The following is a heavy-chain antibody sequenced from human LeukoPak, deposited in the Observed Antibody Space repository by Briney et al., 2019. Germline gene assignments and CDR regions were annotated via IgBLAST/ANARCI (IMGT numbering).Heavy chain of an antibody. CDR1: GFTLSSHG. D-gene: IGHD6-13*01. J-gene: IGHJ4*02. V-gene: IGHV3-33*01. Sequence: GGSLRLSCAASGFTLSSHGMHWVRQAPGKGLEWVAVIWNDGSNTYHADSVKGRFTISRDNSKNTLYLQMNSLRAEDTAVYYCARDRGSRWFGPIDYWGQGTLVTVSS. CDR3: ARDRGSRWFGPIDY. CDR2: IWNDGSNT.